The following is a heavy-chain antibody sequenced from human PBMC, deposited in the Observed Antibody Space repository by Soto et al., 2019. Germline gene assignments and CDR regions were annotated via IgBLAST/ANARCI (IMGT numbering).Heavy chain of an antibody. Sequence: SETLSLTCTVSGGCISSYYWSRIRQPPGKGLEWIGYIYYSGSTNYNPSLKSRVTISVDTSKNQFSLKLSFVTAADTAVYYCARDNGYSYGYTLDHWGQGTLVTVSS. D-gene: IGHD5-18*01. V-gene: IGHV4-59*01. CDR3: ARDNGYSYGYTLDH. CDR2: IYYSGST. J-gene: IGHJ4*02. CDR1: GGCISSYY.